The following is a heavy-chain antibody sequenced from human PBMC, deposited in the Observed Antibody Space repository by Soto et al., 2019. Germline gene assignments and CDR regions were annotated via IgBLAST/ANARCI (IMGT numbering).Heavy chain of an antibody. Sequence: GESLKISCKGSGYSFTSYWIGWVRQMPGKGLEWMGIIYPGDSDTRYSPSLQGQATISADKSTSTAYLQWSSLRASDTAMYYCARNHDSGGSSFDYWGQGTLVTVSS. J-gene: IGHJ4*02. CDR3: ARNHDSGGSSFDY. V-gene: IGHV5-51*01. CDR2: IYPGDSDT. D-gene: IGHD3-22*01. CDR1: GYSFTSYW.